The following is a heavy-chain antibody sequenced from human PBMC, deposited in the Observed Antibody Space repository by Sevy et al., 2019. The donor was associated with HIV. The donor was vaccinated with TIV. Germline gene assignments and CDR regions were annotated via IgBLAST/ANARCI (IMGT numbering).Heavy chain of an antibody. Sequence: GGSLRLSCTASGFTFSNFGMHWVRQVPGKGLEWVTFIRYDGSEKYYAASVKGRFTISRDDSKNTLYLQMDSLRAEDTAIYYCAKYLAGTGRRYFDYWGQGTLVTVSS. J-gene: IGHJ4*02. D-gene: IGHD6-13*01. CDR2: IRYDGSEK. CDR1: GFTFSNFG. CDR3: AKYLAGTGRRYFDY. V-gene: IGHV3-30*02.